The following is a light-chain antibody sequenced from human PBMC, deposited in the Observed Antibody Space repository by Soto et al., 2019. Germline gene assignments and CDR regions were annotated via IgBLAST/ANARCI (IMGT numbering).Light chain of an antibody. J-gene: IGLJ1*01. CDR2: AVT. CDR1: SSDVGGQNY. V-gene: IGLV2-8*01. Sequence: SVLTQPPSASGSPGQSVAISCTGTSSDVGGQNYVSWYQQHPGKAPKLIIYAVTERPSGVPDRFSGSKSGNTASLTVSGLQTEDEADYYCSSHAGNNNYVFGTGTKAPS. CDR3: SSHAGNNNYV.